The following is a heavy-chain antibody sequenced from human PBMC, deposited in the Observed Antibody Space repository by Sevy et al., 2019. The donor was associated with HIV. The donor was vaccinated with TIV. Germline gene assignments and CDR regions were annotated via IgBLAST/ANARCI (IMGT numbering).Heavy chain of an antibody. CDR2: IYYSGST. V-gene: IGHV4-39*01. J-gene: IGHJ4*02. CDR3: AALAYCGGDCYSFDY. CDR1: GGSISSSSYY. D-gene: IGHD2-21*02. Sequence: SETLSLTCTVSGGSISSSSYYWGWIRQPPGKGLEWIGSIYYSGSTYYNPSLKSRVTISVDTSKNQFSLKLSSVTAADTAVYYCAALAYCGGDCYSFDYWGQRTLVTVSS.